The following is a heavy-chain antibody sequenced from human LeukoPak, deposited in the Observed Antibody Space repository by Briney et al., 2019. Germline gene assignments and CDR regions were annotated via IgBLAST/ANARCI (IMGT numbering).Heavy chain of an antibody. CDR3: ARDYYGSGSYSTDY. D-gene: IGHD3-10*01. CDR1: GYSLSELS. Sequence: ASVKVSCKVSGYSLSELSTHWVRQAPGQGLEWMGGFDPGDDETIYAQKFQGRVTMTEDTSTDTAYLELSRLRSDDTAVYYCARDYYGSGSYSTDYWGQGTLVTVSS. CDR2: FDPGDDET. J-gene: IGHJ4*02. V-gene: IGHV1-24*01.